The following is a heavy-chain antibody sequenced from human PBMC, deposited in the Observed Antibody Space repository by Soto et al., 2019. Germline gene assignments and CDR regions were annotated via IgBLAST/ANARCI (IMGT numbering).Heavy chain of an antibody. CDR1: GGSISSSNW. CDR2: IYHSGST. Sequence: SETLSLTCAVSGGSISSSNWWSWVRQPPGKGLEWIGKIYHSGSTNYNPSLKSRVTISVDKSKNQFSLKLSSVTAADTAVYYCARDKRRERITMVRDRHYGMDVWGQGTTVTVSS. J-gene: IGHJ6*02. CDR3: ARDKRRERITMVRDRHYGMDV. D-gene: IGHD3-10*01. V-gene: IGHV4-4*02.